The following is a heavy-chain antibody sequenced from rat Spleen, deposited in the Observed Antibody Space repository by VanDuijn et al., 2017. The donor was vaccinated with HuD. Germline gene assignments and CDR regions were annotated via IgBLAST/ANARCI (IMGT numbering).Heavy chain of an antibody. CDR2: ISPSGGST. V-gene: IGHV5-31*01. J-gene: IGHJ2*01. Sequence: EVQLVESDGGLVQPGKSLKLSCVASGFTFNNYWMTWIRQAPTKGLEWVASISPSGGSTYYRDSVKGRFTVSRDNAKSTLYLQMDSLRSEDTATYYCARRGLWVSHFDYWGQGVMVTVSS. CDR1: GFTFNNYW. CDR3: ARRGLWVSHFDY. D-gene: IGHD1-7*01.